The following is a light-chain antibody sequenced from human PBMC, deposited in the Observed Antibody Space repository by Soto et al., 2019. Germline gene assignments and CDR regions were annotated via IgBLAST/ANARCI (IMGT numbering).Light chain of an antibody. CDR1: QYINTR. CDR2: QTS. Sequence: EIVLTQSPATLSSFPGDRVTLSCRASQYINTRLAWYQHRLGQAPRLLIYQTSIRAAGIPARFSASGSVTDFTLTIRDVQPEDFALYCCHQRQSWPRTFGQGTKVDI. V-gene: IGKV3-11*01. CDR3: HQRQSWPRT. J-gene: IGKJ1*01.